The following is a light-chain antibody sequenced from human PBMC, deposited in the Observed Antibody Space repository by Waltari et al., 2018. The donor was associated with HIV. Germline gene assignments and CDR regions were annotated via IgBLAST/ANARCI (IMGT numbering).Light chain of an antibody. Sequence: DIQVTRSPSTLSASVGDRVTITCRASQGLSDWLAWYQQKPGKAAKLLIYKTSRLETGVPSRFSGSGSGTDFTLTISSLQPDDFATYFCQHYHLFSWTFGQGTKV. CDR3: QHYHLFSWT. CDR1: QGLSDW. V-gene: IGKV1-5*03. J-gene: IGKJ1*01. CDR2: KTS.